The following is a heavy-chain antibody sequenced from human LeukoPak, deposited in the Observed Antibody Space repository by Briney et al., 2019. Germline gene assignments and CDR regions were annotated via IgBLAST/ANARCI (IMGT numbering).Heavy chain of an antibody. J-gene: IGHJ6*02. Sequence: KPSETLSLTCAVYGGSFSGYYWSWIRQPPGKGLEWIGEINHSGSTNYNPSLKSRVTISVDTSKNQFSLKLSSVTAADTAVYYCARTSRPYSSGWSCNVWGQGTTVTVSS. D-gene: IGHD6-19*01. CDR1: GGSFSGYY. V-gene: IGHV4-34*01. CDR2: INHSGST. CDR3: ARTSRPYSSGWSCNV.